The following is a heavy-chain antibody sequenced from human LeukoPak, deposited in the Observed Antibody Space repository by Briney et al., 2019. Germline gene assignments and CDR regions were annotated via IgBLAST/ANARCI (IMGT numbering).Heavy chain of an antibody. CDR1: GFTFSSYW. Sequence: PGGSLRLSCAASGFTFSSYWMSWVRQAPGKGLEWVANIKQDGSEKYYVDSVKGRFTISRDNAKNSLYLQMNSLRAGDTAVYYCAREDLYGSGSYVHWGQGTLVTVSS. CDR2: IKQDGSEK. J-gene: IGHJ4*02. D-gene: IGHD3-10*01. V-gene: IGHV3-7*01. CDR3: AREDLYGSGSYVH.